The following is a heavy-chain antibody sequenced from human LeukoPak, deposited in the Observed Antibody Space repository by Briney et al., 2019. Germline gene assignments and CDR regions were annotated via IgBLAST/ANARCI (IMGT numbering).Heavy chain of an antibody. CDR2: ISSGGSTI. CDR3: ARDNEGDFDY. V-gene: IGHV3-48*03. J-gene: IGHJ4*02. Sequence: PGGSLRLSCAASGFTFSNYEMNWVRQAPGKGLEWVSYISSGGSTIFYADSVKGRFTISRDNAKNSLYLQMNSLRAEDTAVYYCARDNEGDFDYWDQGTLVTVSS. D-gene: IGHD2-8*01. CDR1: GFTFSNYE.